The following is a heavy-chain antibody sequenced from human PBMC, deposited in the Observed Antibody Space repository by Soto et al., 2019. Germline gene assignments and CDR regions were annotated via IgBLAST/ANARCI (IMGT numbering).Heavy chain of an antibody. CDR2: TYYRSRFFS. Sequence: SQTLSLTCVISGDSVSSYSAAWNWIRQSPSGGLEWLGRTYYRSRFFSDYAESVKSRIIINPDTSKNQFSLQLKSVTPEDTAVYYCVRDRYSSSGWFDPWGQGTPVTVS. CDR1: GDSVSSYSAA. D-gene: IGHD3-10*01. CDR3: VRDRYSSSGWFDP. J-gene: IGHJ5*02. V-gene: IGHV6-1*01.